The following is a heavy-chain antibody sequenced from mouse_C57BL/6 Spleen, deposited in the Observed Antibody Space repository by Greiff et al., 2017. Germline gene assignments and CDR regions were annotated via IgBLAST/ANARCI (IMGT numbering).Heavy chain of an antibody. Sequence: VQLQQSGPELVKPGASVKISCKASGYSFTGYYMNWVKQSPEKSLEWIGEINPSTGGTTYNQKFKAKATLTVDKSSSTAYMQLKSLTTEDSAVYYCARSYDYGNYAMDYWGQGTSGTVSS. J-gene: IGHJ4*01. CDR3: ARSYDYGNYAMDY. V-gene: IGHV1-42*01. CDR2: INPSTGGT. D-gene: IGHD2-4*01. CDR1: GYSFTGYY.